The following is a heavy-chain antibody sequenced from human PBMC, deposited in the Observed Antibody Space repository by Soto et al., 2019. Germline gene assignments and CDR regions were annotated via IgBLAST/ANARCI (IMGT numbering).Heavy chain of an antibody. J-gene: IGHJ6*02. CDR1: GFTFSSYW. CDR2: IDSDGSTT. Sequence: GWSLRLSCAASGFTFSSYWMHWVRQITGKGLVWVSRIDSDGSTTTYADSVKGRFTISRDNAKNTLYLQMNSLRVEDTGVYYCATGRTYYYYGMDVWGQGTTVTVSS. CDR3: ATGRTYYYYGMDV. V-gene: IGHV3-74*01.